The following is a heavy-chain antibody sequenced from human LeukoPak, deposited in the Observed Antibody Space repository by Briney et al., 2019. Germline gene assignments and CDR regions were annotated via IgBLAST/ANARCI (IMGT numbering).Heavy chain of an antibody. CDR3: ARATYYYDSSGYYHPGYFDY. V-gene: IGHV1-18*01. J-gene: IGHJ4*02. CDR1: GYTFTSYG. CDR2: ISAYNGNT. D-gene: IGHD3-22*01. Sequence: GASVKVSCKASGYTFTSYGISWVRQAPGQGLEWMGWISAYNGNTNYAQKLQGRVTMTTDTSTSTAYMELRSLRSDDTAVYYCARATYYYDSSGYYHPGYFDYWGQGILVTASS.